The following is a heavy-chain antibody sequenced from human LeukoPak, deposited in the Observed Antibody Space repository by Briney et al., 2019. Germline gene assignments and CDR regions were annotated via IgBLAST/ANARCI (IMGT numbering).Heavy chain of an antibody. D-gene: IGHD2/OR15-2a*01. Sequence: GGSLRLVCSASGFTFSSCGMHWVRQAPGKGLEYISGISSNGGSTYYADSVKGRVTISRDNSKNTLYLQMNSLRTEDTAVYYCARGRTNSYYASSDYWGQGALVTVSS. CDR1: GFTFSSCG. V-gene: IGHV3-64*04. CDR2: ISSNGGST. CDR3: ARGRTNSYYASSDY. J-gene: IGHJ4*02.